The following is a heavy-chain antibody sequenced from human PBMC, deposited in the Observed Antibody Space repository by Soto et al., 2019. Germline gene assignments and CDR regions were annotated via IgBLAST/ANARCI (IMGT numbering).Heavy chain of an antibody. CDR3: ARDGGIAAAGTHSAFDM. J-gene: IGHJ3*02. D-gene: IGHD6-13*01. V-gene: IGHV4-59*01. CDR1: GGSISSYY. Sequence: SETLSLTCTVSGGSISSYYWSWIRQPPGKGLEWIGYIYYSGSTNYNPSLKSRVTISVDTSKNQFSLKLSSVTAADTAVYYCARDGGIAAAGTHSAFDMWGQGTMMTF. CDR2: IYYSGST.